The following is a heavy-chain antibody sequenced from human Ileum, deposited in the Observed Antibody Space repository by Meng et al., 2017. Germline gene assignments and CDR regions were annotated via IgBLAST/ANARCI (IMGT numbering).Heavy chain of an antibody. Sequence: VRLVGSGGGVGQPGRPLRLSCAAFGFTFSSYGMHWVRQAPGKGLEWVAVIWYDGSNKYYADSVKGRFTISRDNSKNTLYLQMNSLRAEDTAVYYCARSLGYGDYWSYWGQGTLVTVSS. CDR1: GFTFSSYG. V-gene: IGHV3-33*01. D-gene: IGHD4-17*01. CDR2: IWYDGSNK. J-gene: IGHJ4*02. CDR3: ARSLGYGDYWSY.